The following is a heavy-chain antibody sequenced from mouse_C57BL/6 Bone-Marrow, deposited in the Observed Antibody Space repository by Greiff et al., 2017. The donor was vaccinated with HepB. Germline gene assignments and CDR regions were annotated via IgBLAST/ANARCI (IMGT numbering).Heavy chain of an antibody. V-gene: IGHV14-4*01. J-gene: IGHJ1*03. D-gene: IGHD1-1*01. CDR2: IDPENGDT. CDR1: GFNIKDDY. CDR3: TTTVVASSYWYFDV. Sequence: VQLQQSGAELVRPGASVKLSCTASGFNIKDDYMHWVKQRPEQGLEWIGWIDPENGDTEYASKFQGKATITADTSSNTAYLQLSSLTSEDTAVYYCTTTVVASSYWYFDVWGTGTTVTVSS.